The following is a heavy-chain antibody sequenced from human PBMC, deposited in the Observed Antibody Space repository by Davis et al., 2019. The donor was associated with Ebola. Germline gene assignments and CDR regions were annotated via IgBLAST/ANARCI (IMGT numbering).Heavy chain of an antibody. J-gene: IGHJ4*02. D-gene: IGHD6-19*01. CDR3: ARARSSGLYGG. CDR1: GGSFSGYY. CDR2: INHSGST. Sequence: SETLSLTCAVYGGSFSGYYWSWIRQPPGKGLEWIGEINHSGSTNYNPSLKSRVTISVDTSKNQFSLKLSSVTAADTAVYYCARARSSGLYGGWGQGTLVTVSS. V-gene: IGHV4-34*01.